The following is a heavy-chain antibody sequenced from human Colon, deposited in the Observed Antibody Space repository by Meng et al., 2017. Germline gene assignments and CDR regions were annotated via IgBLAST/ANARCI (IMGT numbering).Heavy chain of an antibody. J-gene: IGHJ2*01. V-gene: IGHV4-4*02. CDR1: GGSVSSGHY. CDR3: ARSPGWWYFDL. D-gene: IGHD1-1*01. CDR2: IHQNERT. Sequence: QVQLEESGPRLWKTSETLSLTGAVAGGSVSSGHYWSWVRQPPGKGLEWIAEIHQNERTIYNPSLRGRVTISLDKSKNQFSLVVNSVTAADTALYHCARSPGWWYFDLWGRGTLVTVSS.